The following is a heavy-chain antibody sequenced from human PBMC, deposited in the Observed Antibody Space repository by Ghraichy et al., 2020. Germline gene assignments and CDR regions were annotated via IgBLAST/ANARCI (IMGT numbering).Heavy chain of an antibody. CDR1: GFTFSSHW. D-gene: IGHD3-22*01. CDR2: IKPDESEK. J-gene: IGHJ4*02. Sequence: GESLRLSCAASGFTFSSHWMSWVRQAPGKGLEWVANIKPDESEKYYVDSVKGRFTISRDNAKNSLYLQMNSLRVEDTAVYYCARAGEYYYDSSGYYTYWGQGTLVTVSS. CDR3: ARAGEYYYDSSGYYTY. V-gene: IGHV3-7*01.